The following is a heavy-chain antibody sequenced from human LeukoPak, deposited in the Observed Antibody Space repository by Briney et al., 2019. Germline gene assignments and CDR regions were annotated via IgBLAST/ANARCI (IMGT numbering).Heavy chain of an antibody. J-gene: IGHJ4*02. CDR1: GFTFSSYA. CDR3: ATADSLAIRRDY. Sequence: GGSLRLSCAASGFTFSSYAMSWVRQAPGKGLEWVSAISGSGGSTYYADSAKGRFTISRDNSKNTLYLQMNSLRAEDTAVYYCATADSLAIRRDYWGQGTLVTVSS. V-gene: IGHV3-23*01. D-gene: IGHD2-2*01. CDR2: ISGSGGST.